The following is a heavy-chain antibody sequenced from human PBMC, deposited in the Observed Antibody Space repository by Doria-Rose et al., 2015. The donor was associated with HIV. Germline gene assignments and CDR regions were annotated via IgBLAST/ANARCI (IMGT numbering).Heavy chain of an antibody. CDR3: ARIKSSRWYHKYYFDF. V-gene: IGHV2-26*01. D-gene: IGHD6-13*01. CDR1: GVSLSSPGMG. J-gene: IGHJ4*02. CDR2: IFSADER. Sequence: SGPVLVKPTETLTLTCTVSGVSLSSPGMGVSWIRQPPGQALEWLAHIFSADERSYKTSLKSRLTISRGTSKSQVVPTMTDMDPVDTATYYCARIKSSRWYHKYYFDFWGQGTLVIVSA.